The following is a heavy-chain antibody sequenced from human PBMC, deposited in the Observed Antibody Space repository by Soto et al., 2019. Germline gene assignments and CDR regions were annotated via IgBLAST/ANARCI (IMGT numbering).Heavy chain of an antibody. J-gene: IGHJ5*02. CDR1: GYSISAGGYY. CDR3: ARMYSSGSGWFHP. D-gene: IGHD6-19*01. Sequence: LSLSCFVSGYSISAGGYYWSWIRHHPGKGLEWIGSFYSSGSIIYNPSLRSRVSISGDTSSNQFSMSLTSVTAADTARYYCARMYSSGSGWFHPWGQGTLVTVSS. CDR2: FYSSGSI. V-gene: IGHV4-31*03.